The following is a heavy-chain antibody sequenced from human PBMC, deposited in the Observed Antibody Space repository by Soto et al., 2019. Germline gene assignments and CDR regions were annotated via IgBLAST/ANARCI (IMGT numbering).Heavy chain of an antibody. J-gene: IGHJ6*03. Sequence: EVQLVESGGGLVQPGGSLRLSCEASGFTFRSYCMTWVRQAPGKGLEWVAHIKQDGSERYYVDSVKGRFTISRDNAKNSLYLQMNSLRAEDTAVYYCARVPSTRDIWSYGVGGRYYYYYMDVWGKGTTVTVSS. CDR2: IKQDGSER. CDR3: ARVPSTRDIWSYGVGGRYYYYYMDV. V-gene: IGHV3-7*04. D-gene: IGHD1-7*01. CDR1: GFTFRSYC.